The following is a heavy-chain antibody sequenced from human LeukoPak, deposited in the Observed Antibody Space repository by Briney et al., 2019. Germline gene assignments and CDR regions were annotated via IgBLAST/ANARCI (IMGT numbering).Heavy chain of an antibody. CDR2: IKSDGSST. CDR1: GXTFSSYW. D-gene: IGHD1-26*01. V-gene: IGHV3-74*01. J-gene: IGHJ4*02. CDR3: ARSTYSGSSYDY. Sequence: GGSLRLSWTASGXTFSSYWMHWVRQVPGKGLVWVSRIKSDGSSTTYADSVKGRFTISRDNAKNTLYLQMSSLRAEDTAVYYCARSTYSGSSYDYWGQGTLVTVSS.